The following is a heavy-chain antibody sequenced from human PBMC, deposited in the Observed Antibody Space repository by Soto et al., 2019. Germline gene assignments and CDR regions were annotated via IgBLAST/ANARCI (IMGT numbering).Heavy chain of an antibody. CDR3: ARHYCRGGSFYLDY. J-gene: IGHJ4*02. CDR1: GDSISSYY. CDR2: IYHSGST. D-gene: IGHD2-15*01. V-gene: IGHV4-59*08. Sequence: QVQLQESGPGLVKPSETLSLTCTVSGDSISSYYWSWIRQPPGKGLEWIGNIYHSGSTNYSPSLKSRVTISVDTSKNQFSLKRASVTAAGTGGYSCARHYCRGGSFYLDYWGQGTLVTVSS.